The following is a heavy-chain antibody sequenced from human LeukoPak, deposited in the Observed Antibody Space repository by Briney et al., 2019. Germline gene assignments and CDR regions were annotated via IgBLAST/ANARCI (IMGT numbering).Heavy chain of an antibody. V-gene: IGHV1-69-2*01. D-gene: IGHD2-2*01. CDR2: VDPEDGET. Sequence: ASVKNSCKASGYTFTDYYMHWVQQAPGKGLEWMGRVDPEDGETIYAEKFQGRVTITADTSTDTAYMELSSLRSEDTAVYYCATGCSSTSCYASKGNWFDPWGQGTLVTVSS. CDR3: ATGCSSTSCYASKGNWFDP. J-gene: IGHJ5*02. CDR1: GYTFTDYY.